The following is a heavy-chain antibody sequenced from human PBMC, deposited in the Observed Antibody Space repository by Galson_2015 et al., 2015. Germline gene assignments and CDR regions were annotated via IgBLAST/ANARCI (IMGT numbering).Heavy chain of an antibody. D-gene: IGHD6-25*01. Sequence: ALRLSCAASGFTFSSYPMSWVRQAPGKRLEWVSTISGSGGSTYYADSVKGRFTISRDNSKNTLYLQMNSLRAEDTAVYSCARHPLKRWYFVRWGPGTLFTVSS. CDR2: ISGSGGST. CDR1: GFTFSSYP. J-gene: IGHJ2*01. CDR3: ARHPLKRWYFVR. V-gene: IGHV3-23*01.